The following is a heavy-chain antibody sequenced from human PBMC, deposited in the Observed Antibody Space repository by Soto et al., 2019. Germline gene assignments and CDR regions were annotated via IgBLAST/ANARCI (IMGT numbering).Heavy chain of an antibody. CDR1: GASFYDKH. CDR2: INHAGDT. Sequence: PSDTLSLTCNVCGASFYDKHCGGIRQSPGKGLDWIGDINHAGDTYYNPSLKSRLVISVDTSKSQFSLRLSSVTAADTAVYYCARGPRNAPMIRGIIGFFGLWGQGTLVTVSS. V-gene: IGHV4-34*01. CDR3: ARGPRNAPMIRGIIGFFGL. D-gene: IGHD3-10*01. J-gene: IGHJ5*02.